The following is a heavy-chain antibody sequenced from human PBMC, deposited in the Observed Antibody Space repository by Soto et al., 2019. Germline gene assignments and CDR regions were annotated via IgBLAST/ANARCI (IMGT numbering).Heavy chain of an antibody. V-gene: IGHV1-69*01. CDR3: ARALLGTSDTPYGMDV. CDR1: GGTFSSYA. J-gene: IGHJ6*02. D-gene: IGHD7-27*01. CDR2: IIPIFGTA. Sequence: QVPLVQSGAEVKKPGSSVKVSCKASGGTFSSYAISWVRQAPGQGLEWMGGIIPIFGTANYAQKFQGRVTITADEPTSTAYMELSSLSSEATAVYYCARALLGTSDTPYGMDVWGQGTTVTVSS.